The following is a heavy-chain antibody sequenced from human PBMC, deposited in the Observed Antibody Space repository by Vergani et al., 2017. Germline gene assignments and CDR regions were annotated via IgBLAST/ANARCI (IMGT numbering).Heavy chain of an antibody. CDR3: ARYWARFDP. J-gene: IGHJ5*02. V-gene: IGHV3-48*03. D-gene: IGHD2-15*01. CDR1: GFTFSSYE. CDR2: ISSSGSTI. Sequence: EVQLVESGGGLVQPGGSLGLSCAASGFTFSSYEMNWVRQAPGKGLEWVSYISSSGSTISYADSVKGRFTISRDNAKNSLYLQMNSRRAEDTAVYYCARYWARFDPWGQGTLVTVSS.